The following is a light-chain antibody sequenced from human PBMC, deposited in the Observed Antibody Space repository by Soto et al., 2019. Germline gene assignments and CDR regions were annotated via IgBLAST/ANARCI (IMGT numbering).Light chain of an antibody. CDR3: QQYNSYSRT. V-gene: IGKV1-5*01. Sequence: DFQMTQSPSTLSASVGDRVTITCRASQNIRSWLAWFQQKPGKAPKLLIYDASSLKSGVPSRFSGSGSGTEFTLTISSLQPDDFATYYCQQYNSYSRTFGPGTKVDIK. J-gene: IGKJ3*01. CDR1: QNIRSW. CDR2: DAS.